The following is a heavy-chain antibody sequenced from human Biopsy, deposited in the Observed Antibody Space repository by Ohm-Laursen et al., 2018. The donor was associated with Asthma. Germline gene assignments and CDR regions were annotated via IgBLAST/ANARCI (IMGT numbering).Heavy chain of an antibody. D-gene: IGHD4-23*01. Sequence: SLRLSCTASGFVFRSHAIHWVRQAPGKGLEWVAVISYDGGNKFYGDSVKGRFTLSRDNSRNTLYLQMNSLRVEDTAIYYCARTHERWTSIQDDALDIWGQGTMVIVSS. V-gene: IGHV3-30*03. CDR2: ISYDGGNK. CDR3: ARTHERWTSIQDDALDI. CDR1: GFVFRSHA. J-gene: IGHJ3*02.